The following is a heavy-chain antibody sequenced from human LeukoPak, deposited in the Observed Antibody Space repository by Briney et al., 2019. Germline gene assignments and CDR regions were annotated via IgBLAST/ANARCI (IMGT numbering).Heavy chain of an antibody. V-gene: IGHV4-59*08. J-gene: IGHJ3*02. CDR3: ARSAIDAFDI. CDR1: GGSISSYY. CDR2: IYNSGST. D-gene: IGHD6-25*01. Sequence: SETLSLTCTASGGSISSYYWSWVRQPPGKGLEWVGYIYNSGSTNYNPYLKTRVSISVDTSKNQFSLKLSSVTAADTAVYYCARSAIDAFDIWGQGTMVTVSS.